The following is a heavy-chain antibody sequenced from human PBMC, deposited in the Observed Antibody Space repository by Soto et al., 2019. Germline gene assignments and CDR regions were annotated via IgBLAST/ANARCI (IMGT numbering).Heavy chain of an antibody. J-gene: IGHJ6*02. CDR2: IIPIFGTA. V-gene: IGHV1-69*13. D-gene: IGHD6-13*01. CDR1: GGTFSSYA. Sequence: GASVKVSCKASGGTFSSYAISWVRQAPGQGLEWMGGIIPIFGTANYAQKFQGRVTITADESTSTAYMELSSLRSEDTAVYYCARDLYIGQGAAAGTDYYYYGMDVWGQGTTVTVSS. CDR3: ARDLYIGQGAAAGTDYYYYGMDV.